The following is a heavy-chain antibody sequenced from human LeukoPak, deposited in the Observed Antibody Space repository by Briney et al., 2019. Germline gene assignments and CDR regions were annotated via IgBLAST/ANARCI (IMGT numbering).Heavy chain of an antibody. V-gene: IGHV3-23*01. CDR3: AKDPTYYYGSGSYPYFDY. CDR1: GSTFSSYA. Sequence: PGGSLRLSCAASGSTFSSYAMSWVRQAPGKGLEWVSAISGSGGSTYYADSVKGRFTISRDNSKNTLYLQMNSLRAEGTAVYYCAKDPTYYYGSGSYPYFDYWGQGTLVTVSS. J-gene: IGHJ4*02. CDR2: ISGSGGST. D-gene: IGHD3-10*01.